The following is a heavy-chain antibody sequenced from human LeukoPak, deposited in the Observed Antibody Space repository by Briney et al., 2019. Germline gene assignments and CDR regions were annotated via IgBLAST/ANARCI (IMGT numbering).Heavy chain of an antibody. CDR2: ISSNGGTT. J-gene: IGHJ4*02. V-gene: IGHV3-64D*06. CDR1: GCTFNSYA. Sequence: GGSLRLSCSASGCTFNSYAMHWVRQAPGKGLEYVSAISSNGGTTYHADSVKARFTISRDNSQNTLYLQMSSLRDEDTAVYYCVKALSSTVTTKRKFDYWGQGTLVTVSS. CDR3: VKALSSTVTTKRKFDY. D-gene: IGHD4-17*01.